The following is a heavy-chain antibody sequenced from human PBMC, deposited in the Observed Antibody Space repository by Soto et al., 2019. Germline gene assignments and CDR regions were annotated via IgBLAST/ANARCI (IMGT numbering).Heavy chain of an antibody. CDR1: GYSFTSYW. V-gene: IGHV5-51*01. D-gene: IGHD4-17*01. CDR3: ARLPTVTTYVIDY. CDR2: IYPGDSDT. J-gene: IGHJ4*02. Sequence: GESLKISCKGSGYSFTSYWIGWVRQMPGKGLEWMGIIYPGDSDTRYSPSFQGQVTLSGDKSISTAYLQWNSLKASDTAIYYCARLPTVTTYVIDYWGQGTLVTVSS.